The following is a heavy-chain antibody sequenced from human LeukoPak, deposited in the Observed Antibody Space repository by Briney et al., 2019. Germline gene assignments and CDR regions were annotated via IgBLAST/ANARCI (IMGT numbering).Heavy chain of an antibody. CDR1: GGSISNYY. Sequence: SETLSLTCTVSGGSISNYYWSWIRQPAGKGLEWIGRITSGSTNYNPSLKSRVTISIDTSKNQFSLKLSSVTAADTAVYYCARVREDILTGYYPDYWGQGTLVTVSS. D-gene: IGHD3-9*01. CDR3: ARVREDILTGYYPDY. CDR2: ITSGST. V-gene: IGHV4-4*07. J-gene: IGHJ4*02.